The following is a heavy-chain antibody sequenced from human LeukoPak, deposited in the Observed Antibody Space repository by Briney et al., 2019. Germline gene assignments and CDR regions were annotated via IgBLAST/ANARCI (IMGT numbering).Heavy chain of an antibody. D-gene: IGHD6-13*01. CDR3: ARTAGTRFHYYYGMDV. CDR2: INAGNGNT. Sequence: ASVKVSCKASGYTFTSYAMHWVRQAPGQRLEWMGWINAGNGNTKYSQKFQSRVTITRDTSASTAYMGLSSLRSEDTAVYYCARTAGTRFHYYYGMDVWGQGTTVTVSS. CDR1: GYTFTSYA. J-gene: IGHJ6*02. V-gene: IGHV1-3*01.